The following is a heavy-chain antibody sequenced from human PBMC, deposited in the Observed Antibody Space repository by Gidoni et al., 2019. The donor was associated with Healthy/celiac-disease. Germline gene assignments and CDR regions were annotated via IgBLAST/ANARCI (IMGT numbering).Heavy chain of an antibody. CDR3: AHSTGGYGYSGYGMDA. D-gene: IGHD5-18*01. Sequence: QITLKVSGPTLVIPTQTLILSCTFSGFSLRTSGVGVGWIRQPPGKALEWLALIYWDDDKRYRPSLKSRLTITKDTSKNQVVLTMTNMDPVDTATYYCAHSTGGYGYSGYGMDAWGQGTTVTVSS. J-gene: IGHJ6*02. CDR2: IYWDDDK. V-gene: IGHV2-5*02. CDR1: GFSLRTSGVG.